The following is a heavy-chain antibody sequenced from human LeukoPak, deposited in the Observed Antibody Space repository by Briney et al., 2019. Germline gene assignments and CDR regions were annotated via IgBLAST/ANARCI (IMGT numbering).Heavy chain of an antibody. J-gene: IGHJ3*02. D-gene: IGHD3-10*01. CDR1: GGTFSSYT. CDR2: VLPLLGTP. CDR3: ARVQGNDAFDS. Sequence: SVKLSCTAYGGTFSSYTVGWVRQAPGQGLEWMGGVLPLLGTPSYAQKFQRRLPITTDDSTSKVHLALSSLRSADTAVYYCARVQGNDAFDSWGQGTMVGDCS. V-gene: IGHV1-69*16.